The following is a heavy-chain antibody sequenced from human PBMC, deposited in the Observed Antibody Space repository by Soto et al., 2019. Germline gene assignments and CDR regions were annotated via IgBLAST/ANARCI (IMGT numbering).Heavy chain of an antibody. V-gene: IGHV4-34*01. J-gene: IGHJ4*02. Sequence: SETLSLTCAVYGGSFSGYYWSWIRQPPGKGLEWIGEINHSGSTNYNPSLKSRVTISVDTSKNQFSLKLSSVTAADTAVYYCASQMSRYYYGSGRPLDYWGQGTLVTVSS. CDR2: INHSGST. D-gene: IGHD3-10*01. CDR3: ASQMSRYYYGSGRPLDY. CDR1: GGSFSGYY.